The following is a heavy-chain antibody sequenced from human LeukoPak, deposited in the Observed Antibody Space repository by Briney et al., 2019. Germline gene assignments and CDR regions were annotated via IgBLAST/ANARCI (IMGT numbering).Heavy chain of an antibody. CDR3: AKGPLYKALYCSGGSCYTNWFDP. D-gene: IGHD2-15*01. CDR1: GLAFIYYW. V-gene: IGHV3-74*01. CDR2: INTDGSST. Sequence: GGSVRLYCAASGLAFIYYWMHWVRQAPGEGLVWVSRINTDGSSTIYADSVKGRFTISRDNAKNTLYLQMNSLRAEDTAVYYCAKGPLYKALYCSGGSCYTNWFDPWGQGTLVTVSS. J-gene: IGHJ5*02.